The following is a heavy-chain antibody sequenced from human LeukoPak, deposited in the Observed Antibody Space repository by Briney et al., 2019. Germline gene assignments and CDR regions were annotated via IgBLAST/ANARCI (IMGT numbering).Heavy chain of an antibody. V-gene: IGHV3-21*01. CDR1: GFTFSSYS. J-gene: IGHJ4*02. Sequence: GGSLRLSCAASGFTFSSYSMNWVRQAPGKGLEWVSSISSSSSYIYYADSVRGRFTISRDNAKNSLYLQMNSLRAEDTAVYYCARDTILRLEELSSYFPFDHWGQGTLVTVSS. CDR3: ARDTILRLEELSSYFPFDH. CDR2: ISSSSSYI. D-gene: IGHD3-16*02.